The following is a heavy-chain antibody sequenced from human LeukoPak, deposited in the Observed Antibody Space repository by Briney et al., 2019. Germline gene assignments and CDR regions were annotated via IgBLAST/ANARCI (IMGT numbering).Heavy chain of an antibody. J-gene: IGHJ6*03. Sequence: GASVKVSCKASGYTFTSYGISRVRQAPGQGLEWMGWISAYNGNTNYAQKLQGRVTMTTDTSTSTAYMELRSLRSDDTAVYYCARGYCSSTSCPMDVWGKGTTVTVSS. D-gene: IGHD2-2*01. CDR3: ARGYCSSTSCPMDV. CDR2: ISAYNGNT. V-gene: IGHV1-18*04. CDR1: GYTFTSYG.